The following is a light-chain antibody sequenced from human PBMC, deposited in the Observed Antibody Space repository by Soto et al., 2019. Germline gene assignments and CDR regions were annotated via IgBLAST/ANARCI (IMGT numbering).Light chain of an antibody. V-gene: IGLV2-23*01. CDR1: SSDVGSYNL. CDR3: CSYAGTHYV. Sequence: QYVLTPPSSVSGSPGQSITISCTVTSSDVGSYNLVSWYQQHPGKAPKLMIYEGSKRPSGVSNRFSGSKSGNTASLTISGLQAEEEADYYCCSYAGTHYVFGTGTKVTVL. J-gene: IGLJ1*01. CDR2: EGS.